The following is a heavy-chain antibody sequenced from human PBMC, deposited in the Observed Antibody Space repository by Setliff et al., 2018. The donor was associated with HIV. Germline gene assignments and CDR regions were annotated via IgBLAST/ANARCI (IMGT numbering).Heavy chain of an antibody. Sequence: PSETLSLTCDVSGFSMSNFYYWAWIRQPPGKGLEWIGSSYHRGSTHHNPSLKSRVTFSVDTSKNQFSLKLSSVTAADTAVYYCAREEGGSSGYYYHYYYMDVWGKGTTVTVSS. CDR3: AREEGGSSGYYYHYYYMDV. CDR2: SYHRGST. D-gene: IGHD3-22*01. J-gene: IGHJ6*03. V-gene: IGHV4-38-2*02. CDR1: GFSMSNFYY.